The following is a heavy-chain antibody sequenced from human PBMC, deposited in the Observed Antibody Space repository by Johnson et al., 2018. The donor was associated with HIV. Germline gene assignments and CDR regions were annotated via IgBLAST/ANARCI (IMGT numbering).Heavy chain of an antibody. V-gene: IGHV3-30*04. CDR3: AKDSLVMAATPGALDI. D-gene: IGHD5-24*01. J-gene: IGHJ3*02. CDR1: GFTFSSYA. CDR2: ISYDGSSK. Sequence: QVQLVESGGGVVQPGRSLRLSCAASGFTFSSYAMHWVRQAPGKGLEWVAVISYDGSSKFYVESVKGRFTISRDNSKNIVYLQMNSLRGEDTAVYFCAKDSLVMAATPGALDIWGQGTRVTVSS.